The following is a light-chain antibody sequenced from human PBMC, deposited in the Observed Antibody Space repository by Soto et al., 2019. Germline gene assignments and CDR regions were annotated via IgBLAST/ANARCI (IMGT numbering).Light chain of an antibody. Sequence: DIPMTQSPSSLSASVGDRVTITCRASQDISNFLAWFQQKPGKAPKSLMSAASRLHSGVPSKFSGSGSGTDFTLTINSLQPEDSATYYCQQYKTYPVTFGQGTRLEIK. CDR3: QQYKTYPVT. V-gene: IGKV1-16*02. CDR1: QDISNF. CDR2: AAS. J-gene: IGKJ5*01.